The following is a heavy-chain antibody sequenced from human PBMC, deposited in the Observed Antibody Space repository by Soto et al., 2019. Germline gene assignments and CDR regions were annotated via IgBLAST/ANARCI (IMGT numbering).Heavy chain of an antibody. CDR2: IHPATGRT. J-gene: IGHJ4*02. CDR1: GYSFTTYY. CDR3: ARVEGSASSAGD. D-gene: IGHD6-6*01. Sequence: QVQLVQSGAEVKNPGASVKVSCKASGYSFTTYYIHWVRQAPGHGLEWMGFIHPATGRTKYAQKFQGRVTMTRDTSIKTAYMELNRLTSDDAAMYYCARVEGSASSAGDWGQGTLVTVS. V-gene: IGHV1-2*02.